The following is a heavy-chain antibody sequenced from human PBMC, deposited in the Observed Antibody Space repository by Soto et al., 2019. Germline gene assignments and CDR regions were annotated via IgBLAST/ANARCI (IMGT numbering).Heavy chain of an antibody. CDR1: GGSISSNY. CDR2: VYNSGST. D-gene: IGHD6-13*01. V-gene: IGHV4-59*01. J-gene: IGHJ4*02. Sequence: SSETLSLTCTVSGGSISSNYWTWIRQPPGKGLEWIGYVYNSGSTNYNPSLKSRVTISEDTSKSQFSLKVNSMTAADTAVYYCARYRREAVAGYTLDNWGQGILVTVSS. CDR3: ARYRREAVAGYTLDN.